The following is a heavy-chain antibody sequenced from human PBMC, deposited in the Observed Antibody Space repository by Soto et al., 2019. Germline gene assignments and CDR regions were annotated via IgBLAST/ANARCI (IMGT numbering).Heavy chain of an antibody. CDR3: ARTTVTLDF. D-gene: IGHD4-17*01. V-gene: IGHV3-74*01. CDR2: INRDGSST. Sequence: GGSLRLSCAASGFTFSSNWLHWVRQAPGKGLVWVSGINRDGSSTTYADSVKGRFTISRDNAKNTLFLQMNSLRAEDTAVYYCARTTVTLDFWGQGTLVTVSS. CDR1: GFTFSSNW. J-gene: IGHJ4*02.